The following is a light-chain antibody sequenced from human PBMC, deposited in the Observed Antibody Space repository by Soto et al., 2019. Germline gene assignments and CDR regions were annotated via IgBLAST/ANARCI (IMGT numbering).Light chain of an antibody. J-gene: IGLJ2*01. CDR2: YDD. V-gene: IGLV1-36*01. CDR1: SXNNGNNA. Sequence: QSVLTQPPSVSEAPRQRVTISCSGSSXNNGNNAVNWYQQLPGKAPKLLIYYDDLLPSGVSDRFSGSKSGTSASLAISGLQSEDEADYYCAAWDDSLNGVVFGGGTSSPS. CDR3: AAWDDSLNGVV.